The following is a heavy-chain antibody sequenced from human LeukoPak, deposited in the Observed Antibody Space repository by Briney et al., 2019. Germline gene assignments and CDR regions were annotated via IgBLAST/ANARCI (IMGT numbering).Heavy chain of an antibody. J-gene: IGHJ6*02. V-gene: IGHV3-48*04. CDR2: ISSSSSTI. Sequence: GGSLRLSCAASGFTFSSYSMNWVRQAPGKGLEWVSYISSSSSTIYYADSVKGRFTISRDNAKNSLYLQMNSLRAEDTAVYYCARGDDILTGYYNYYYYGMDVWGQGTTVTVSS. D-gene: IGHD3-9*01. CDR1: GFTFSSYS. CDR3: ARGDDILTGYYNYYYYGMDV.